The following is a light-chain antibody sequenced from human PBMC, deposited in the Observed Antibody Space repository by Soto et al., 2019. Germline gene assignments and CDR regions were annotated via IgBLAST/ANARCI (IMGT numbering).Light chain of an antibody. J-gene: IGLJ1*01. CDR3: CSNAAASTSV. V-gene: IGLV2-23*01. CDR2: EAS. Sequence: QSVLTQPASVSGSPGQSITISCTGTSSDIGSHHLVSWYQQDPGKAPQLIIFEASKRPSGASNRSSGSKSGITASLTISGLQAEDEADYYCCSNAAASTSVFGTGTKVTVL. CDR1: SSDIGSHHL.